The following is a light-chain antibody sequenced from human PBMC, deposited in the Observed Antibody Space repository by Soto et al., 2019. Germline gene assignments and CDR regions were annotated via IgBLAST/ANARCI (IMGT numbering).Light chain of an antibody. Sequence: DIHMTQSPSSLSASVGDRVTITCRASQAISNYLNWYHQKPGKAPALLIYEGSKLETGVPSRFSGSGSGTDFTLAINNLQPEDIGTYYCKQYDNVQLTFGGGTKVDIK. V-gene: IGKV1-33*01. CDR3: KQYDNVQLT. CDR1: QAISNY. CDR2: EGS. J-gene: IGKJ4*01.